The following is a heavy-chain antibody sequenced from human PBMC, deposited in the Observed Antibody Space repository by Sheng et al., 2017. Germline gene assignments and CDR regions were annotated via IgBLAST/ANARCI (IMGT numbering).Heavy chain of an antibody. CDR1: GFTFSSYA. D-gene: IGHD3-22*01. CDR3: AKDRLDYYDSSGYYYVLGVLDY. CDR2: ISGSGGST. Sequence: EVQLVESGGGLVQPGGSLRLSCAASGFTFSSYAMSWVRQAPGKGLEWVSAISGSGGSTYYADSVKGRFTISRDNSKNTLYLQMNSLRAEDTAVYYCAKDRLDYYDSSGYYYVLGVLDYWGQGTLVTVSS. V-gene: IGHV3-23*04. J-gene: IGHJ4*02.